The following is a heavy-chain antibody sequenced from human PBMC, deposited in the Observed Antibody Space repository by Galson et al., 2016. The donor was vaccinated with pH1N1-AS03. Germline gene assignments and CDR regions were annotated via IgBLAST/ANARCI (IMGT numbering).Heavy chain of an antibody. CDR1: GGSISSGNYF. V-gene: IGHV4-31*03. CDR3: ASVSLAYCSSTSCFRFDP. CDR2: IYDSGNT. J-gene: IGHJ5*02. Sequence: TLSLTCTVSGGSISSGNYFWNWIRQHPGKGLEWVGLIYDSGNTLYNPSLKSRVSISVDTSKNQFSLKLNSVTAADTAVYYCASVSLAYCSSTSCFRFDPWGQGTLVTVSS. D-gene: IGHD2-2*01.